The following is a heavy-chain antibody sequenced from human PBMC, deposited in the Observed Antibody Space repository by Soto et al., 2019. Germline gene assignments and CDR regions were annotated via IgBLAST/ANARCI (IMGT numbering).Heavy chain of an antibody. D-gene: IGHD3-3*01. J-gene: IGHJ4*02. CDR2: ISYDGNKK. CDR1: GFPFSSYF. Sequence: GESLILSCASSGFPFSSYFMHLVRTAPGKGLEWVAVISYDGNKKYYEDSVKGRFTISRDNSKNTLYLQMNSLRAEDTAVYYCAKAPGFGVVTYFDSWGQGNLVTFS. CDR3: AKAPGFGVVTYFDS. V-gene: IGHV3-30*18.